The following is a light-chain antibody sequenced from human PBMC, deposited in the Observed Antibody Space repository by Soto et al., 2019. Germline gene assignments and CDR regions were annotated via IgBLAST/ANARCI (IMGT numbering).Light chain of an antibody. CDR2: GAS. CDR3: QQYGSSPRT. Sequence: NVLTQSPGFLSLSPGERATLFCRASQSINSNLAWYQQQPGQAPRLLIYGASSRATGIPDRFSGSGSGTDFALTISRLEPEDFAVYYCQQYGSSPRTFGQGTKVDIK. V-gene: IGKV3-20*01. J-gene: IGKJ1*01. CDR1: QSINSN.